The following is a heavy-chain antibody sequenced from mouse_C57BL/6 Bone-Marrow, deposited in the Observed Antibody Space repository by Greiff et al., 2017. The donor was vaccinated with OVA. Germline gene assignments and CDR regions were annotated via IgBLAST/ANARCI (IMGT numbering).Heavy chain of an antibody. CDR3: ARTNYYGSSFLDY. CDR2: FHPYNDDT. J-gene: IGHJ2*01. V-gene: IGHV1-47*01. CDR1: GYTFTTYP. D-gene: IGHD1-1*01. Sequence: VKLVESGAELVKPGASVKMSCKASGYTFTTYPIEWMKQNHGKSLEWIGNFHPYNDDTKYNEKFKGKATLTVEKSSSTVYLELSRLTSDDSAVYYCARTNYYGSSFLDYWGQGTTLTVSS.